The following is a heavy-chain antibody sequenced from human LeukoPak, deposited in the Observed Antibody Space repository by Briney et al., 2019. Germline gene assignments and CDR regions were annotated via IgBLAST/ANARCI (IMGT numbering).Heavy chain of an antibody. CDR2: ISTESIHI. CDR3: ARGHYCDMYGMDV. D-gene: IGHD4-17*01. V-gene: IGHV3-21*01. J-gene: IGHJ6*02. CDR1: GLTFSDYT. Sequence: GGSLRLSCAGSGLTFSDYTMNWVRQAPEKGLEWVASISTESIHIDYADSVKGRFTISRDNAKKSLYLQMNSLRAEDTAVYYCARGHYCDMYGMDVWGQGTTVTVSS.